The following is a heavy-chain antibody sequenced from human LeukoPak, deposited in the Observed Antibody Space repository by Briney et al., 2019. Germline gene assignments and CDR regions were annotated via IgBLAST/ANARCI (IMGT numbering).Heavy chain of an antibody. CDR3: ARGGGITTFGVVIPGMDV. D-gene: IGHD3-3*01. CDR1: GGPFSGYY. J-gene: IGHJ6*02. CDR2: INHSGST. V-gene: IGHV4-34*01. Sequence: SETLSLTCAVYGGPFSGYYWSWIRQPPGKGLEWIGEINHSGSTNYNPSLKSRVTISVDTSKNQFSLKLSSVTAADTAVYYCARGGGITTFGVVIPGMDVWGQGTTVTVSS.